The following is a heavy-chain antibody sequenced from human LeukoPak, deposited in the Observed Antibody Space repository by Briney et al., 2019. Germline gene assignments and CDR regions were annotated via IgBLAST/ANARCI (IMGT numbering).Heavy chain of an antibody. D-gene: IGHD2-21*02. CDR1: GGSISSDY. CDR3: ARGNCGGDRSFSRYFDL. CDR2: IYTSGST. Sequence: SETLSLTCSVSGGSISSDYWSWIRQPAGKGLEWIGRIYTSGSTNYNPSLKSRVTMSPDTSKNQFSLKLSSVTAADTAVYYCARGNCGGDRSFSRYFDLWGRDTLVTVSS. V-gene: IGHV4-4*07. J-gene: IGHJ2*01.